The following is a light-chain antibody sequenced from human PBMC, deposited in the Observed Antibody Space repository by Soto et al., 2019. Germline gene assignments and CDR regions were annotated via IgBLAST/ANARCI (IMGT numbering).Light chain of an antibody. CDR3: AAWDDSLSGVV. CDR1: SSNIGSNY. V-gene: IGLV1-47*01. CDR2: RNN. J-gene: IGLJ2*01. Sequence: QLVLTQPPSASGTPGQRVTISCSGSSSNIGSNYVYWYQQLPGTAPKLLIYRNNQRPSGVPDRFSGSKSGTSASLDISGLRSEDEADYYCAAWDDSLSGVVFGGGTKLTVL.